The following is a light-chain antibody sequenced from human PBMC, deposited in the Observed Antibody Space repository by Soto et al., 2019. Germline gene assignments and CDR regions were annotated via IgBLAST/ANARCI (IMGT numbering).Light chain of an antibody. J-gene: IGKJ1*01. CDR1: QSVSTY. CDR2: DAS. V-gene: IGKV3-11*01. CDR3: QQRSNWPPTWT. Sequence: EIVLTQSPVTLSLSPGERATLSCGASQSVSTYLAWYQQKPGQAPRLLIYDASTRATGIPARFSGSGSGTDFTLTISSLEPEDFAVYYCQQRSNWPPTWTFGQGTKVEIK.